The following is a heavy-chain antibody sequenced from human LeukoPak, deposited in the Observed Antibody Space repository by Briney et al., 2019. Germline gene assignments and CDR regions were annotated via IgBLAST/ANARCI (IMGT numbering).Heavy chain of an antibody. CDR1: GGSFKDNY. CDR3: ARVPLRFLEPFDN. J-gene: IGHJ4*02. D-gene: IGHD3-3*01. Sequence: PSETLSLTCAVYGGSFKDNYWSWIRQPPGKGLEWIGEINHSGTTNYNPSLKSRVTMSLDTSKNQLSLKLNSVTAADTAVYYCARVPLRFLEPFDNWGQGTLVTLSS. V-gene: IGHV4-34*01. CDR2: INHSGTT.